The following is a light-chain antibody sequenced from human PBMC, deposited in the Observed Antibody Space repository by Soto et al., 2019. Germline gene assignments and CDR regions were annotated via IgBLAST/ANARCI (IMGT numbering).Light chain of an antibody. CDR3: SSYTSSSTL. CDR2: DVS. V-gene: IGLV2-14*01. CDR1: SSDVGDYNY. Sequence: QSALTQPASVSGSPGQSITISCTGTSSDVGDYNYVSWYQQHPGKAPKLMLYDVSNRPSGIYNRFSGSKSGNTASLTISGLQAEDEADYYCSSYTSSSTLFGTGTKVTVL. J-gene: IGLJ1*01.